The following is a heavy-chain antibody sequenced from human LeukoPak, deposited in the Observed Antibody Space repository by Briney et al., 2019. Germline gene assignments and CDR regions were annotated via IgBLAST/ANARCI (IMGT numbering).Heavy chain of an antibody. J-gene: IGHJ3*02. CDR1: GFTFRSYA. CDR2: ISGSGGST. CDR3: AKPNSGYTAFHI. Sequence: GGSLRLSCATSGFTFRSYAMSWVRQAPGKGLEWVSAISGSGGSTYDADSVKGRFTISRDNSKNTLFLQMNSLRAEDTAVYYCAKPNSGYTAFHIWGQGTMVTVSS. V-gene: IGHV3-23*01. D-gene: IGHD3-22*01.